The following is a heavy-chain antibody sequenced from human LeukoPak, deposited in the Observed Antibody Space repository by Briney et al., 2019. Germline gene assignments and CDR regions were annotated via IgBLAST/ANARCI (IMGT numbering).Heavy chain of an antibody. CDR2: IYTSGST. CDR3: ARESSHYYGMDV. Sequence: SETLSLTCTVSGGSISSGSYYWSWLRQPAGTGLEWIGRIYTSGSTNYNPSLKSRVTISVDTSKNQFSLKLSSVTAADTAVYYCARESSHYYGMDVWGQGTTVTVSS. D-gene: IGHD6-6*01. V-gene: IGHV4-61*02. CDR1: GGSISSGSYY. J-gene: IGHJ6*02.